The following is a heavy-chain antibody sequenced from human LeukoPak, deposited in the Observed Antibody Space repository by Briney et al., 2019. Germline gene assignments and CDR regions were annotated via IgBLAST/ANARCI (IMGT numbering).Heavy chain of an antibody. J-gene: IGHJ6*03. CDR1: GYTFTSYY. CDR2: INPSGGST. V-gene: IGHV1-46*01. D-gene: IGHD1-7*01. CDR3: ARDGTGTTYRIKPLYYYYYYMDV. Sequence: GASVKVSCKASGYTFTSYYMHWVRQAPGQGLEWMGIINPSGGSTSYAQKFQGRVTMTRDTSTSTVYMELSSLRSEDTAVYYCARDGTGTTYRIKPLYYYYYYMDVWGKGTTVTVSS.